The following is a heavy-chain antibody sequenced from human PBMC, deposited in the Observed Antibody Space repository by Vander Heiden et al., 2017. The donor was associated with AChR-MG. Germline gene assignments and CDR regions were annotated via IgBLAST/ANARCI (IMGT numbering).Heavy chain of an antibody. CDR1: GSTFRRYW. Sequence: EVQLVEPGGGLVQPGGSLRLSCAASGSTFRRYWMSWVRQAPGKGVEWVANIKQDGSEKYYVGSVKGRFTISRDNAKNSLYLQMNSLRAEDTAVYYCARDRRGSGSYYSPGGQGTLVTVSS. J-gene: IGHJ5*02. D-gene: IGHD3-10*01. CDR2: IKQDGSEK. V-gene: IGHV3-7*01. CDR3: ARDRRGSGSYYSP.